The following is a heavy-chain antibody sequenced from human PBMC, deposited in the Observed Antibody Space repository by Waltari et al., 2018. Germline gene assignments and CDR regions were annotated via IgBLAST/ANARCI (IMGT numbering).Heavy chain of an antibody. D-gene: IGHD7-27*01. CDR3: AREGLWGERAAFDV. CDR2: ISPRGKS. J-gene: IGHJ3*01. Sequence: QVQLQESGPGLVKASETLSLTCSVSRYSINDAFFWGWVRQTPGKGLEGIGSISPRGKSYYMPSLESLVSLSLDTAKNLFSLMLNSVTVADTAVYFCAREGLWGERAAFDVWGQGTVVTISS. V-gene: IGHV4-38-2*02. CDR1: RYSINDAFF.